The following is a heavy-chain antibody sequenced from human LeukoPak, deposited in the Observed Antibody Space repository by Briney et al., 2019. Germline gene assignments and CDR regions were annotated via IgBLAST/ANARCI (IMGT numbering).Heavy chain of an antibody. Sequence: GGSLRLSCAPSGFTFSSYAMSWVRQAPGEGLEWVSGISGSGDSTYYADSVKGRFTISRDNSKNTLYLQMTSLRADDTAVYYCARTTGCSSTSCYVNFWGQGTLVTVS. CDR2: ISGSGDST. CDR3: ARTTGCSSTSCYVNF. CDR1: GFTFSSYA. V-gene: IGHV3-23*01. J-gene: IGHJ4*02. D-gene: IGHD2-2*01.